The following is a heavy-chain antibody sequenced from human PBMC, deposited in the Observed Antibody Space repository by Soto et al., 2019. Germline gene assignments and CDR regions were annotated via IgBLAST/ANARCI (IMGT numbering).Heavy chain of an antibody. CDR2: IIPIFGTA. Sequence: QVQLVQSGAEVKKPGSSVKVSCKASGGTFSSYAISWVRQAPGQGLEWMGGIIPIFGTANYAQKFQGRVTITADESTSTAYMELSSLRSEDTAVYYCAIQGMVVAATPFPLDYWGQGALVTVSS. CDR3: AIQGMVVAATPFPLDY. J-gene: IGHJ4*02. CDR1: GGTFSSYA. D-gene: IGHD2-15*01. V-gene: IGHV1-69*01.